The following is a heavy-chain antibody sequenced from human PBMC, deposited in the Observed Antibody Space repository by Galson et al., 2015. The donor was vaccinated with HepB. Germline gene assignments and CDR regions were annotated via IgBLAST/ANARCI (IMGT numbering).Heavy chain of an antibody. V-gene: IGHV3-33*01. D-gene: IGHD6-13*01. CDR2: VWYDATYK. CDR3: VRLTLAGSFDY. J-gene: IGHJ4*02. CDR1: GFTFSSYN. Sequence: SLRLSCAASGFTFSSYNMHWVRQAPGKGLEWVSFVWYDATYKYYADSVKGRFTISRDNSKNTLYLQMNSLRAEDTAVYYCVRLTLAGSFDYWGRGTLGTVSS.